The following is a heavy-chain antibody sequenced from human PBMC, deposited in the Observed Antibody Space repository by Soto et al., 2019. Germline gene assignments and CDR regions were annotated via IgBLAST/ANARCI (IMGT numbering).Heavy chain of an antibody. CDR2: INAGNGNT. CDR3: ARGTIFGVAIYYYGKEV. CDR1: GYTFTSYA. Sequence: ASVKVSCKASGYTFTSYAMHWVRQAPGQRLEWMGWINAGNGNTKYSQKFQGRVTITRDTSASTAYMELSSLRSEDTAVYYCARGTIFGVAIYYYGKEVWGKGTTVNFS. V-gene: IGHV1-3*01. D-gene: IGHD3-3*01. J-gene: IGHJ6*04.